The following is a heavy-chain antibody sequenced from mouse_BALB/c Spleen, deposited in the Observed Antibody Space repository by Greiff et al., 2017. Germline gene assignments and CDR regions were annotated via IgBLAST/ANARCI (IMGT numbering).Heavy chain of an antibody. V-gene: IGHV1S22*01. CDR2: IYPGSGST. CDR3: TRNSFGFDY. Sequence: KQPGSELVRPGASVKLSCKASGYTFTSYWMHWVKQRHGQGLEWIGNIYPGSGSTNYDEKFKSKGTLTVDTSSSTAYMHLSSLTSEDSAVYYCTRNSFGFDYWGQGTTLTVSS. CDR1: GYTFTSYW. J-gene: IGHJ2*01.